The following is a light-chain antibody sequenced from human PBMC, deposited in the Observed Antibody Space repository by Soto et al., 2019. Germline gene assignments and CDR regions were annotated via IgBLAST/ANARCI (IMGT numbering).Light chain of an antibody. V-gene: IGLV1-40*01. J-gene: IGLJ1*01. CDR2: GNS. CDR3: HPHDLRSCAPHV. Sequence: QSVLTQPPSVSGAPGQRVTISCTGSSSNIGAGYDVHWYQQLPGTAPKLLIYGNSNRPSGVPDRFSGSKSGTSASLAITGLQAEDVVYYYGHPHDLRSCAPHVFGTG. CDR1: SSNIGAGYD.